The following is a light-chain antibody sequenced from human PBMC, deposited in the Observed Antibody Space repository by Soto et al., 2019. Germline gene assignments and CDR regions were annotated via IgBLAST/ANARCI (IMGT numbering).Light chain of an antibody. CDR1: QSISTNY. Sequence: EIVLTQSPGTLSLSPGERATLSCRASQSISTNYLAWYQQRPGLAPRLLIYGASSRATGIPDSFSGSGSGTGFSLTISSLEPEDVAVYFCQQNASTPWTFRQGTKV. J-gene: IGKJ1*01. CDR2: GAS. CDR3: QQNASTPWT. V-gene: IGKV3-20*01.